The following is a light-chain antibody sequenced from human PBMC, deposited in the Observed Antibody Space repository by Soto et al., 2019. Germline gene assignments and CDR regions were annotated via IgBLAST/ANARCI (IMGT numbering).Light chain of an antibody. Sequence: QAVVTQPPSVSAAAGQTVTISCSGSTSNIGNNYVSWYQQLPGTAPKLLIYDDNKRPSGIPDRFSGSKSGTSATLGITGLQTADEADYYCGTWDNNLSPHVVFGGGTKLTVL. V-gene: IGLV1-51*01. J-gene: IGLJ2*01. CDR3: GTWDNNLSPHVV. CDR2: DDN. CDR1: TSNIGNNY.